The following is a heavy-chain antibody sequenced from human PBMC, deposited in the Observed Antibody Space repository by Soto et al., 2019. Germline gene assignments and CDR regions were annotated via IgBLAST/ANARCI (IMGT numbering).Heavy chain of an antibody. V-gene: IGHV3-30-3*01. J-gene: IGHJ3*02. D-gene: IGHD3-22*01. Sequence: QVQLVESGGGVVQPGRSLRLSCAASGFTFSNYAMHWVRQAPGKGLEWVAVISYDGSNKYYADSVKGRFTISRDNSKHTLYLQMNSLRAEDTAVYYCARAVMIVVVITPDAFDIWGQGTMVTVSS. CDR2: ISYDGSNK. CDR3: ARAVMIVVVITPDAFDI. CDR1: GFTFSNYA.